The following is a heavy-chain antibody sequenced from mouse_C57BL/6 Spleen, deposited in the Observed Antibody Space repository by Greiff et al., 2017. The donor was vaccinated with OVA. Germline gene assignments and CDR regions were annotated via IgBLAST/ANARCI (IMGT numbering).Heavy chain of an antibody. CDR3: ARERYYGSRGYAKDY. J-gene: IGHJ4*01. Sequence: QVQLKQPGAELVKPGASVKLSCKASGYTFTSYWMHWVKQRPGRGLEWIGRIDPNSGGTKYNEKFKSKATLTVDKPSSTAYMQLSSLTSEDSAVYYCARERYYGSRGYAKDYWGQGTSVTVSS. CDR1: GYTFTSYW. D-gene: IGHD1-1*01. CDR2: IDPNSGGT. V-gene: IGHV1-72*01.